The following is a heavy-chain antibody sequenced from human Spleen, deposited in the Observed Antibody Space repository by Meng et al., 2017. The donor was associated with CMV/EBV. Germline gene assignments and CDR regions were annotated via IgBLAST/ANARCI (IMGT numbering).Heavy chain of an antibody. CDR1: GGSISSSSYY. V-gene: IGHV4-39*01. Sequence: SETLSLTCTVSGGSISSSSYYWGWIRHPPGKELEWIGSIYYSGSTYYNPSLKSRFTISVDTSKNQFSLKLSSVTAADTAVYYCARQAYYDFTKNFDYWGLGTLVTVSS. D-gene: IGHD3-22*01. CDR2: IYYSGST. J-gene: IGHJ4*02. CDR3: ARQAYYDFTKNFDY.